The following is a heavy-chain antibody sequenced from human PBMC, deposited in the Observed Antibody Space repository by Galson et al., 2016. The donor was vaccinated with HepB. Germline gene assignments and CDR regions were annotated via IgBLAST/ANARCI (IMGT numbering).Heavy chain of an antibody. V-gene: IGHV2-5*02. J-gene: IGHJ3*01. CDR2: IYWDDDK. D-gene: IGHD3-10*01. CDR1: GFSLSSSGVG. Sequence: PALVKPTQTLTLTCSFSGFSLSSSGVGVGWIRQPPGKALEWLAVIYWDDDKRYSPSLKNRLTITNDTSKNQVVLTMTNMDPVDTATYFCAHTMLLWFGQSSGFDVWGQGTKVTVSS. CDR3: AHTMLLWFGQSSGFDV.